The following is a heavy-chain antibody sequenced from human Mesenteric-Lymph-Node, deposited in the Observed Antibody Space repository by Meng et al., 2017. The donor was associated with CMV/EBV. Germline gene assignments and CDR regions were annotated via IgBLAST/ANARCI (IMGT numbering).Heavy chain of an antibody. Sequence: GESLKISCAASGFTFSNYEMNWVRQAPGKGLEWVAVISYDGSNIYYADSVKGRIPVSRDNSKNTLYLQVNSLKTEDTAVYYCARVSGGGYCSSTACYTWGLAVDHWGQGTLVTVSS. CDR2: ISYDGSNI. J-gene: IGHJ4*02. D-gene: IGHD2-2*02. CDR3: ARVSGGGYCSSTACYTWGLAVDH. CDR1: GFTFSNYE. V-gene: IGHV3-30*04.